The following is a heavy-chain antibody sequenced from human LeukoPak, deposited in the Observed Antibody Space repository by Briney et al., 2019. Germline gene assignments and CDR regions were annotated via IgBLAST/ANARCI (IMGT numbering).Heavy chain of an antibody. Sequence: GGSLRLSCAASGFTFSSYAMSWVRQAPGKGLEWVSDISGSGSSTYYADSVKGRFTISRDNSKNTLYLQMNSLRAEDTAVYYCARVTAVAGTSVGVDAWGQGILVTVS. CDR2: ISGSGSST. V-gene: IGHV3-23*01. J-gene: IGHJ4*02. CDR1: GFTFSSYA. D-gene: IGHD6-19*01. CDR3: ARVTAVAGTSVGVDA.